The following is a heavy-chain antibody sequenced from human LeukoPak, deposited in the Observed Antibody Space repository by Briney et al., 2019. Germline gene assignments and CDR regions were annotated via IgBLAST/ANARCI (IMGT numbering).Heavy chain of an antibody. CDR1: GYTFTGYY. CDR3: ARGSGSHDY. V-gene: IGHV1-2*02. D-gene: IGHD3-10*01. CDR2: INPNSGGT. J-gene: IGHJ4*02. Sequence: ASVKVSCKVSGYTFTGYYMHWVRQAPGQGLEWMGWINPNSGGTSYAQMFQGRVTMTRDTSISTAYMELSRLRSDDTAVYYCARGSGSHDYWGQGTLVTVSS.